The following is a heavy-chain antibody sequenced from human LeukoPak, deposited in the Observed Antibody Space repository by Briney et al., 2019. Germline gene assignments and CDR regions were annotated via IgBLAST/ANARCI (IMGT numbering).Heavy chain of an antibody. D-gene: IGHD5-18*01. CDR2: ISSSSSYI. V-gene: IGHV3-21*01. CDR1: GFTFSSYS. Sequence: GGSLRLSCAASGFTFSSYSMNWVRQAPGKGLEWVSSISSSSSYIYYADSVKGRFTISRDNAKNSLYLQMNSLRAEDTAVYYCGRDTAMVDVRLQGDYWGQGTLVTVSS. CDR3: GRDTAMVDVRLQGDY. J-gene: IGHJ4*02.